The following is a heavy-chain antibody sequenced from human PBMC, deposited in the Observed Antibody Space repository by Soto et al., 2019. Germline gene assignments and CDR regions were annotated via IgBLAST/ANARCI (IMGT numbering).Heavy chain of an antibody. D-gene: IGHD6-13*01. CDR2: VYNSGST. CDR1: GGSISSNY. CDR3: ARVSAGHFDY. Sequence: SETLSLTCTVSGGSISSNYWTWIRQPPGKGLEWIGYVYNSGSTNYNPSLKSRVTISEDTSKSQFSLKVNSMTAADTAVYYCARVSAGHFDYWGQGALVTVSS. V-gene: IGHV4-59*01. J-gene: IGHJ4*02.